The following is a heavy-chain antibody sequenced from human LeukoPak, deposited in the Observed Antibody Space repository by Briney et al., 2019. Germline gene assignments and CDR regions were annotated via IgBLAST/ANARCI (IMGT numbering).Heavy chain of an antibody. CDR3: TRVEETATTAAIIRKYSYYYYYMDV. V-gene: IGHV3-7*01. CDR2: IKQDGSEK. CDR1: GFTFSYYW. J-gene: IGHJ6*03. Sequence: QPRGSLRVSCAASGFTFSYYWMTCARQAPGKGREWVANIKQDGSEKYYVDSVKGRFTISRDNAKNSLYLQMSSLRAEDTDVYYCTRVEETATTAAIIRKYSYYYYYMDVWGKGNTVTVSS. D-gene: IGHD4-11*01.